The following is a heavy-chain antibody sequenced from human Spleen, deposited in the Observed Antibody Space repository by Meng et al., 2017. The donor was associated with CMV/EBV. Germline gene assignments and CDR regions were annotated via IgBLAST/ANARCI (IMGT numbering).Heavy chain of an antibody. Sequence: SETLSLTCTVSGASVSSGSYYWTWIRLPPGKGLEWIGNIFYTGSNYNPSLKSRVTISVDTSKNQFSLKMTSVTAADTAVYYCARNYYGSGSYFTWGQGTLVTVSS. J-gene: IGHJ4*02. CDR2: IFYTGS. CDR1: GASVSSGSYY. V-gene: IGHV4-61*01. CDR3: ARNYYGSGSYFT. D-gene: IGHD3-10*01.